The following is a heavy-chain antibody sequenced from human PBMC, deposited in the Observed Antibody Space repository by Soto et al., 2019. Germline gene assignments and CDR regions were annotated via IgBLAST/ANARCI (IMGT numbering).Heavy chain of an antibody. CDR3: AKGKSTWFFDF. CDR1: GFSFSSYG. D-gene: IGHD2-2*01. CDR2: VSVGGDNT. V-gene: IGHV3-23*01. J-gene: IGHJ4*02. Sequence: GSLRLSCAASGFSFSSYGMSWVRQAPGKGLEWVSGVSVGGDNTNYVDSVKGRFTISRDNSKNTLYLQMNSLRAEDTAVYYCAKGKSTWFFDFWGQGTLVTVSS.